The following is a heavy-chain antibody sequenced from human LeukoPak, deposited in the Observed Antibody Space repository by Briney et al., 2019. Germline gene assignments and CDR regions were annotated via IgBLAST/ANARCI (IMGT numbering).Heavy chain of an antibody. CDR2: IFTTGST. D-gene: IGHD4-17*01. Sequence: SETLSLTCTVSGGSTSSGTYYWTWIRQPAGKGLEWIGRIFTTGSTNYNPSLKSRVTISVDTSKNQFSLKLISVTAADTAVYFCARSRYGDLYFDFWGQGTLVTVSS. V-gene: IGHV4-61*02. CDR3: ARSRYGDLYFDF. J-gene: IGHJ4*02. CDR1: GGSTSSGTYY.